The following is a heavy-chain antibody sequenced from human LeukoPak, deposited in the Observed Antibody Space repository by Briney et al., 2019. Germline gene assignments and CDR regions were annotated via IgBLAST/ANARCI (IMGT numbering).Heavy chain of an antibody. CDR1: GGTFSSYA. J-gene: IGHJ2*01. Sequence: ASVKVSCKASGGTFSSYAISWVRQAPGQGLEWMGRIIPIFGIANYAQKFQGRVTITADKSTSTAYMELSSLRSEDTAVYYCGREVNTAMVRSYWFFDLGGRGTRVLVS. CDR3: GREVNTAMVRSYWFFDL. V-gene: IGHV1-69*04. CDR2: IIPIFGIA. D-gene: IGHD5-18*01.